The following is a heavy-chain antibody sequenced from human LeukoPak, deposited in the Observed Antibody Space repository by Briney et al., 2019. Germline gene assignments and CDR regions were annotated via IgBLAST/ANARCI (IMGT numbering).Heavy chain of an antibody. V-gene: IGHV3-33*01. CDR2: ICYDGSNK. CDR3: ARGSIAVAGDAFDI. Sequence: GGSLRLSCAASGFTFSSYGMHWVRQAPGKGLEWVAVICYDGSNKYYADSVKGRFTISRDNSKNTLYLQMNSLRAEDTAVYYCARGSIAVAGDAFDIWGQGTMVTVSS. CDR1: GFTFSSYG. D-gene: IGHD6-19*01. J-gene: IGHJ3*02.